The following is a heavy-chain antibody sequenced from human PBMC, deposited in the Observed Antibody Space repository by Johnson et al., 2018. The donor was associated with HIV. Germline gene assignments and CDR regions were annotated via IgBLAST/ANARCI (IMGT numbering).Heavy chain of an antibody. CDR3: VKDRGGGMAYDKDAFDI. CDR2: ISYDGRYK. CDR1: GFTFSDYG. J-gene: IGHJ3*02. Sequence: QEQLVESGGGVVQPGRSLRLSCAVSGFTFSDYGMHWVRQAPGKGLEWVAVISYDGRYKYYADSVKGRFTISRDNSKNTLYLQMNSLRHEATAVYYCVKDRGGGMAYDKDAFDIWGQGTMVTVSS. D-gene: IGHD3-22*01. V-gene: IGHV3-30*18.